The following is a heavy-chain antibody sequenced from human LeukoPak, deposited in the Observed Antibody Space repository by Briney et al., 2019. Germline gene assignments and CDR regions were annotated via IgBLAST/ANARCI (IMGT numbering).Heavy chain of an antibody. J-gene: IGHJ3*02. V-gene: IGHV3-23*01. D-gene: IGHD6-13*01. Sequence: GGTLRLSCAASGFTFSSYGMTWVRQAPGKGLEWVSGISGSGGSTYYADSVKGRFTISRDNSKNTLYLQMNSLRVEDTAVYYCAKGNSSSWKNAFDIWGQGTMVTVSS. CDR3: AKGNSSSWKNAFDI. CDR1: GFTFSSYG. CDR2: ISGSGGST.